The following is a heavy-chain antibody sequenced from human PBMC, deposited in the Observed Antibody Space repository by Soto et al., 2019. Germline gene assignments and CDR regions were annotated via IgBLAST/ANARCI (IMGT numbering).Heavy chain of an antibody. CDR2: ISGSGGST. CDR3: AKQEDKYYYDSSGYYPHGAYYGMDV. J-gene: IGHJ6*02. CDR1: GFTFSSYA. V-gene: IGHV3-23*01. D-gene: IGHD3-22*01. Sequence: GGSLRLSCAASGFTFSSYAMSWVRQAPGEGLEWVSAISGSGGSTYYADSVKGRFTISRDNSKNTLYLQMNSLRAEDTAVYYCAKQEDKYYYDSSGYYPHGAYYGMDVWGQGTTVTVSS.